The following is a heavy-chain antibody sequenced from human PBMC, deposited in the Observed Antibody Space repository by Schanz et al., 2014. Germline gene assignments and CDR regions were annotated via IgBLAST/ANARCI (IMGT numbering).Heavy chain of an antibody. CDR2: LNFDETYT. Sequence: EVELVESGGGLVKPGGSLRLSCAASGFTFSRYWMHWVRQAPGKGLEWVSRLNFDETYTSYADSVKGRFFISRDSSKNTLFLQMNSLRADDAAIYFCARDEGRDGYNLAFDVWGRGTLVTVSS. CDR3: ARDEGRDGYNLAFDV. D-gene: IGHD2-21*01. V-gene: IGHV3-74*01. CDR1: GFTFSRYW. J-gene: IGHJ3*01.